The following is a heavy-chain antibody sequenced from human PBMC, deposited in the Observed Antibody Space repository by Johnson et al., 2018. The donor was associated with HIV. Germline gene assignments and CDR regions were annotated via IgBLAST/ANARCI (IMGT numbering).Heavy chain of an antibody. D-gene: IGHD3-16*01. CDR2: ISWNSGSI. CDR3: ARDLGAIGAFDI. Sequence: DVQLVESGGGLVQPGRSLRLSCTASGFTFDDYAMHWVRQAPGKGLEWVSGISWNSGSIGYANSVKGRFTISRDNSKNSLYLQMNSLRAEDTAVYYCARDLGAIGAFDIWGQGTMVTVSS. J-gene: IGHJ3*02. V-gene: IGHV3-9*01. CDR1: GFTFDDYA.